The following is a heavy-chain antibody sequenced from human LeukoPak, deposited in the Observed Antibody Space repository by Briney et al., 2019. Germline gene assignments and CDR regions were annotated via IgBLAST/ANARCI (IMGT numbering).Heavy chain of an antibody. V-gene: IGHV4-39*01. CDR2: IYYSGST. CDR3: ARHWSPGWLLGRGGYFQH. J-gene: IGHJ1*01. D-gene: IGHD3-22*01. CDR1: GGSISSSSYY. Sequence: TSETLSLTCTVSGGSISSSSYYWGWIRQPPGKGLEWIGSIYYSGSTYYNPSLKSRVTISVDTSKNQFSLKLSSVTAADTAVYYCARHWSPGWLLGRGGYFQHWGQGTLVTVSS.